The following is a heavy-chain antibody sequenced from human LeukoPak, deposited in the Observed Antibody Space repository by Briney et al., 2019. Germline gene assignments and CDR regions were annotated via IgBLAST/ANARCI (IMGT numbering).Heavy chain of an antibody. V-gene: IGHV3-23*01. D-gene: IGHD3-10*01. CDR1: GFTFSSYA. J-gene: IGHJ4*02. CDR2: ISGSGGST. CDR3: AKPYYGSGSYYGFNYYAFDY. Sequence: PGGSLRLSCAASGFTFSSYAMSWVRQAPGKGLEWVSIISGSGGSTNYADSVKGRFTISRDNSKNTLYLQMNSLRAEDTAVYYCAKPYYGSGSYYGFNYYAFDYWGQGTLVNVSS.